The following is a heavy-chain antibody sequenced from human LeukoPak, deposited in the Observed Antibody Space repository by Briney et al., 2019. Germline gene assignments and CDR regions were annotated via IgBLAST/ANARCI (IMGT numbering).Heavy chain of an antibody. J-gene: IGHJ4*02. CDR2: IYTSGST. CDR1: GGSISSGSYY. Sequence: SETLSLTCTVSGGSISSGSYYWSWIRQPAGKGLEWIGRIYTSGSTNYNPSLKSRVTISVDTSKNQFSLKLSSVTAADTAVCYCARVKAYCGGDCYGPFDYWGQGTLVTVSS. CDR3: ARVKAYCGGDCYGPFDY. V-gene: IGHV4-61*02. D-gene: IGHD2-21*01.